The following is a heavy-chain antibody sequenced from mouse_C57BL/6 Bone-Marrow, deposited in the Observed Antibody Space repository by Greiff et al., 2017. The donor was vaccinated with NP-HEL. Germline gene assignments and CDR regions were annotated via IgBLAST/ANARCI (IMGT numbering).Heavy chain of an antibody. Sequence: VQLQQSGPGLVQPSQSLSITCTVSGFSLTSYGVHWVRQSPGKGLEWLGVIWRGGSTDYNAAFMSRLSIIKDNSKGQVFFKMNSLQADDTAIYYCAKEGYDGPYGGFAYWGQGTLVTVSA. V-gene: IGHV2-5*01. CDR3: AKEGYDGPYGGFAY. CDR2: IWRGGST. D-gene: IGHD2-3*01. CDR1: GFSLTSYG. J-gene: IGHJ3*01.